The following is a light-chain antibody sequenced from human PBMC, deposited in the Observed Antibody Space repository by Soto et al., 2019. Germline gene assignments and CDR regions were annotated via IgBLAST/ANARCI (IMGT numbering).Light chain of an antibody. V-gene: IGKV1-12*01. Sequence: DIQMTQSPSSVSASVGDRVTITCRASQSISSWLAWYQQKPGPVPQLLIYAASSLQRGVPSRFSGSGAGTEFTLTITSLQPEDFGTYECQEGDSFTFTFGQGTRLVIK. CDR3: QEGDSFTFT. J-gene: IGKJ5*01. CDR2: AAS. CDR1: QSISSW.